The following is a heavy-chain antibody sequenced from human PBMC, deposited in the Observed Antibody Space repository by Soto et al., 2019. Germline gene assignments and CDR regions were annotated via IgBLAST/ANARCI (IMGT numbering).Heavy chain of an antibody. D-gene: IGHD3-22*01. CDR1: GGTFSSYA. V-gene: IGHV1-69*05. CDR3: ARGPIHSSGYYSY. Sequence: SVKVSCKASGGTFSSYAISWVRQAPGQGLEWMGRINPSFGTTSYAQKFQGRVTMTRDTSTSTVYMELSSLRSEDTAVYYCARGPIHSSGYYSYWGQGTLVTVSS. J-gene: IGHJ4*02. CDR2: INPSFGTT.